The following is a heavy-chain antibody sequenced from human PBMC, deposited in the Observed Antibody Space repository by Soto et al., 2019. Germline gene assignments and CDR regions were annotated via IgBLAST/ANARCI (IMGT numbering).Heavy chain of an antibody. Sequence: GGSLRLSCAASGFTFSSYGMHWVRQAPGKGLEWVAVISYDGSNKYYADSVKGRFTISRDNSKNTLYLQMNSLRAEDTAVYYCAKELRYCRPSYGRDVWGQGTTVT. J-gene: IGHJ6*01. CDR1: GFTFSSYG. CDR3: AKELRYCRPSYGRDV. CDR2: ISYDGSNK. V-gene: IGHV3-30*18. D-gene: IGHD2-21*02.